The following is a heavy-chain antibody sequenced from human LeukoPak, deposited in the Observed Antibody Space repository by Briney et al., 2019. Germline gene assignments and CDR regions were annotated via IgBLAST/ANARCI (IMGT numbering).Heavy chain of an antibody. CDR1: GFSFSDYY. V-gene: IGHV3-11*01. CDR3: ARSVGYYYTMDV. CDR2: ISGRGDDL. Sequence: GGSLRLSCLACGFSFSDYYRSWIRQAPGRGLEWISYISGRGDDLYYADSVKGRFTISRDKANNSLYLQMNSLRAEDTAIYYCARSVGYYYTMDVWGQGTTVTVSS. D-gene: IGHD2-15*01. J-gene: IGHJ6*02.